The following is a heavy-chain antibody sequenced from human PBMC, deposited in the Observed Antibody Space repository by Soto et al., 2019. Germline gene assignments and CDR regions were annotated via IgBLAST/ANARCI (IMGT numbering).Heavy chain of an antibody. V-gene: IGHV1-3*01. Sequence: QVQLVQSGAEMKKPGASVKLSCKTSGINYNTYAIHWVRQAPGQGLEWMGWINAGNGDTRYSQNFQGRVTLTRNTAASTVYMDLDSLKSEETGVYYCARASSGYVTWCQGTLVTV. J-gene: IGHJ4*02. CDR2: INAGNGDT. CDR3: ARASSGYVT. D-gene: IGHD5-12*01. CDR1: GINYNTYA.